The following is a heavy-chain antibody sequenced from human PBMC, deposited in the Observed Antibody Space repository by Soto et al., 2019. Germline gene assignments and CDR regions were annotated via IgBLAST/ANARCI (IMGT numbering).Heavy chain of an antibody. CDR2: INSGGSTT. D-gene: IGHD2-2*01. V-gene: IGHV3-74*01. J-gene: IGHJ4*02. Sequence: GVSLRLSCAASGITFSPRWMHWVRQAPGKGLGWVSYINSGGSTTTYADSVKGRFTISRDNAKNTLYLQMNSLRVDDTAVYYCARDTSYSTDYWGQGTLVTVSS. CDR3: ARDTSYSTDY. CDR1: GITFSPRW.